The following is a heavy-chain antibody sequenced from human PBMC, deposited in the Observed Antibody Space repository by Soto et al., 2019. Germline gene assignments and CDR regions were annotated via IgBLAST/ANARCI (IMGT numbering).Heavy chain of an antibody. V-gene: IGHV1-2*04. CDR2: INPNSGGT. CDR1: GYTFTGYY. J-gene: IGHJ6*02. Sequence: ASVKVSCKASGYTFTGYYMHWVRQAPGQGLEWMGWINPNSGGTNYAQKFQGWVTMTRDTSISTAYMELSRPRSDDTAVYYCARDGGLSIVPAAHYHYYRLDVWGQGTTVTVSS. CDR3: ARDGGLSIVPAAHYHYYRLDV. D-gene: IGHD2-2*01.